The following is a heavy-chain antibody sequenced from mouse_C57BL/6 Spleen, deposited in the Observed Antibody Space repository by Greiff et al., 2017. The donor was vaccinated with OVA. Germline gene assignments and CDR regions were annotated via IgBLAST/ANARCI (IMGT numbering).Heavy chain of an antibody. CDR3: AREGIYYGYSAWFAY. Sequence: QVQLQQSGAELVKPGASVKISCKASGYAFSSYWMNWVNQRPGKGLEWIGQIYPGDGDTNYNGKFKGKATLTADKSSSTAYMQLSSRTSEDSAVYFCAREGIYYGYSAWFAYWGQGTLVTVSA. J-gene: IGHJ3*01. CDR2: IYPGDGDT. V-gene: IGHV1-80*01. D-gene: IGHD2-2*01. CDR1: GYAFSSYW.